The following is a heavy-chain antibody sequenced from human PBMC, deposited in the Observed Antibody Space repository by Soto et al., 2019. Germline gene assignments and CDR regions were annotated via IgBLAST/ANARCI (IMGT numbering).Heavy chain of an antibody. CDR2: IYHSGST. D-gene: IGHD5-12*01. Sequence: XGTLSLTCAVSGYSISSGYYWCWIRQPPGKGLEWIGSIYHSGSTYYNPSLKSRVTISVDTSKNQFSLKLSSVTAADTAVYYCARGKVKHSGYDYWGQGTLVTVSS. J-gene: IGHJ4*02. CDR1: GYSISSGYY. CDR3: ARGKVKHSGYDY. V-gene: IGHV4-38-2*01.